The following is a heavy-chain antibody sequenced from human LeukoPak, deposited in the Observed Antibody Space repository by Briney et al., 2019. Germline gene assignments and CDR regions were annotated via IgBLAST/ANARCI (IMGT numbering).Heavy chain of an antibody. J-gene: IGHJ4*02. CDR1: GGSFSGYY. Sequence: KPSETLSLTCAVYGGSFSGYYWSWIRQPPGKGLEWIGEINHSGSTNYNPSLKSRVTISVDTSKNQFSLKLSSVTAADTAVYYCARDHRYCSSTSCHLHWGQGTLVTVSS. D-gene: IGHD2-2*01. CDR2: INHSGST. V-gene: IGHV4-34*01. CDR3: ARDHRYCSSTSCHLH.